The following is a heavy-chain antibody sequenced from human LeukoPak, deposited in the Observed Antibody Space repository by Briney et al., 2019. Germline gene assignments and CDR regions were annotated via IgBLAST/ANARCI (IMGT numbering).Heavy chain of an antibody. D-gene: IGHD5-12*01. Sequence: ASVKVSCKASGYTFTSYDINWVRQATGQGLEWMEWMNPNSGNTGYAQKFQGRVTMTRNTSISTAYMELSSLRSEDTAVYYCARGSYSGYDSHYYYYYMDVWGKGTTVTISS. CDR1: GYTFTSYD. CDR3: ARGSYSGYDSHYYYYYMDV. J-gene: IGHJ6*03. V-gene: IGHV1-8*01. CDR2: MNPNSGNT.